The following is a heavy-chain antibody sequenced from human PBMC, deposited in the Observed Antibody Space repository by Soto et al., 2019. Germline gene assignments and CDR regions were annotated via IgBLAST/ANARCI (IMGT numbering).Heavy chain of an antibody. CDR2: IKSKTDGGTT. V-gene: IGHV3-15*01. D-gene: IGHD2-2*01. CDR1: GSTFSNAW. J-gene: IGHJ6*02. Sequence: GGSLRLSCAASGSTFSNAWMSWVRHAPGKGLEWVGRIKSKTDGGTTDYAAPVKGRFTISRDDSKNTLYLQMNSLKTEDTAVYYCTTSLGPAAPYYYYGMDVWGQGTTVTVSS. CDR3: TTSLGPAAPYYYYGMDV.